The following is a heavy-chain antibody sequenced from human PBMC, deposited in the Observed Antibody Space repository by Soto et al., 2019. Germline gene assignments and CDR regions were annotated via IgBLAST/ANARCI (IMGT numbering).Heavy chain of an antibody. J-gene: IGHJ5*02. CDR2: ISDRGTT. V-gene: IGHV4-59*01. D-gene: IGHD3-16*02. Sequence: SETLSLTCTVFGGSIDDYYWSWIRQSPGKGLEWIGHISDRGTTDYNPSPKSRVTISVDRSKKQFSLKVTSVTAADTAVYYCARDRWTARANWFDPWGQGTLVTVSS. CDR3: ARDRWTARANWFDP. CDR1: GGSIDDYY.